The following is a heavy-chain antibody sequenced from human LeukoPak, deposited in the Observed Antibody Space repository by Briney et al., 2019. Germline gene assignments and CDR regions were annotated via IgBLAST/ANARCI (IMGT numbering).Heavy chain of an antibody. CDR2: IYPGDSDT. J-gene: IGHJ4*02. CDR1: GYSFTTYW. Sequence: GESLKISCKGSGYSFTTYWIGWVRPMPGKGLEWMGIIYPGDSDTRYSPSFQGQVTTSADKSISTAYLQWSSLKASDTAMYYCARLLNYDDLDYWGQGTLVTVSS. V-gene: IGHV5-51*01. D-gene: IGHD3-22*01. CDR3: ARLLNYDDLDY.